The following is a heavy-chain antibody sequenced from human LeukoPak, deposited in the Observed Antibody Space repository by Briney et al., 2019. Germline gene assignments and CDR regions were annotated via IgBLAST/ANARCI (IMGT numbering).Heavy chain of an antibody. V-gene: IGHV1-69*05. D-gene: IGHD2-15*01. CDR1: GYTFTGYH. CDR2: IIPIFGTA. J-gene: IGHJ5*02. CDR3: ARSVVAATTPNRWFDP. Sequence: ASVKVSCKASGYTFTGYHMHWVRQAPGQGLEWMGGIIPIFGTANYAQKFQGRVTITTDESTSTAYMELSSLRSEDTAVYYCARSVVAATTPNRWFDPWGQGTLVTVSS.